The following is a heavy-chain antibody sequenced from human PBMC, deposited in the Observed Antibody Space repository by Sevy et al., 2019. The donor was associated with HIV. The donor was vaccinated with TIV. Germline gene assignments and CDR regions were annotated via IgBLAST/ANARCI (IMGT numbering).Heavy chain of an antibody. V-gene: IGHV3-53*01. D-gene: IGHD3-22*01. CDR3: ARVGFDSSGYYNRGGYFDY. J-gene: IGHJ4*02. Sequence: GGSLRLSCAASGFTVSSNYMSWVRQAPGKGLEWVSVIYSGGNTYYTDAVNGRFTNSRDNSKNTLYLQMNSPRAEDTAVYYCARVGFDSSGYYNRGGYFDYWGQGTLVTVSS. CDR1: GFTVSSNY. CDR2: IYSGGNT.